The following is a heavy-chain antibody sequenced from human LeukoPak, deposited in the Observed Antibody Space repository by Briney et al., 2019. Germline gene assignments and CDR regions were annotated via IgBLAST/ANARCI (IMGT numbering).Heavy chain of an antibody. CDR1: RFSFSSYS. J-gene: IGHJ4*02. CDR3: AKGGYYYDTPELDY. Sequence: PGGSLRLSCAASRFSFSSYSMNWVRQVPGKGLEWVSAISGSGGSTYYADSVKGRFTISRDNSKNTLYLQMNSLRAEDTAVYYCAKGGYYYDTPELDYWGQGTLVTVSS. D-gene: IGHD3-22*01. CDR2: ISGSGGST. V-gene: IGHV3-23*01.